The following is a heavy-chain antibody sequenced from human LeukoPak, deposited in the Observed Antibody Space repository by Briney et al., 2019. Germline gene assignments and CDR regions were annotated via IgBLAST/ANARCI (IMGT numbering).Heavy chain of an antibody. CDR1: GYTFTSYG. CDR3: ARETTPRYDSSGYRPPLFDY. CDR2: ISAYNGNV. D-gene: IGHD3-22*01. V-gene: IGHV1-18*01. Sequence: ASVKVSCKSSGYTFTSYGISWVRQAPGQGLEWMGWISAYNGNVNYAQKLKGRVTMTTDTSTNTAYMELRSLRSDDTAVYYCARETTPRYDSSGYRPPLFDYWGQGTLVTVSS. J-gene: IGHJ4*02.